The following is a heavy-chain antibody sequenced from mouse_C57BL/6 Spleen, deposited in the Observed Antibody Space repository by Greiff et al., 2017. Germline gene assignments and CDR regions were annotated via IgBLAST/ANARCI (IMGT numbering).Heavy chain of an antibody. V-gene: IGHV1-15*01. CDR3: TKGGGDYFDY. CDR1: GYTFTDYE. Sequence: VKLQESGAELVRPGASVTLSCKASGYTFTDYEMHWVKQTPVHGLEWIGAIDPETGGTAYNQKFKGKAILTADNSSSTAYMELRSLTSEDSAVYYCTKGGGDYFDYWGQGTTLTVSS. J-gene: IGHJ2*01. CDR2: IDPETGGT.